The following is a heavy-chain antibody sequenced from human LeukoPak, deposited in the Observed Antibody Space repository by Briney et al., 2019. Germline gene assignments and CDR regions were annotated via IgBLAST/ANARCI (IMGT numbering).Heavy chain of an antibody. CDR3: AKAQDGDYVDY. J-gene: IGHJ4*02. Sequence: GGSLRLSCAASGFTFSSYGMHWVRQAPSKGLEWVAVISYDGSNKYYADSVKGRFTISRDNSKNTLYLQMNSLRAEDTAVYYCAKAQDGDYVDYWGQGTLVTVSS. D-gene: IGHD4-17*01. CDR1: GFTFSSYG. CDR2: ISYDGSNK. V-gene: IGHV3-30*18.